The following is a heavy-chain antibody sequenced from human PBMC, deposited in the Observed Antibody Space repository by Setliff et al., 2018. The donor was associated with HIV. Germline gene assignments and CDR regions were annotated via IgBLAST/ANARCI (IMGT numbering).Heavy chain of an antibody. D-gene: IGHD3-22*01. CDR3: AVGSSGYPFDY. V-gene: IGHV4-39*01. Sequence: PSETLSLTCSVSGGSISSSSYYWGWIRQPPGKGLDWIGSMSYTGTTYDNPSLKSRVTISVDTSKNQFSLNLSSVTGADTAVYYCAVGSSGYPFDYWGQGSLVTVSS. CDR1: GGSISSSSYY. CDR2: MSYTGTT. J-gene: IGHJ4*02.